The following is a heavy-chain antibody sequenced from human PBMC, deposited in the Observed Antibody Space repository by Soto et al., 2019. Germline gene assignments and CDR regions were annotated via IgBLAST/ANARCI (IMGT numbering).Heavy chain of an antibody. CDR1: GYSFTGYY. Sequence: GASVKVSCKASGYSFTGYYIHWVRQAPGQGLEWMGWINPSSGGTNYAQKFQGWVTMTTDTSITTAYMELSGLKSDDTALYYCARRYCSGGNCYGPATFDVWGQGTMVTVSS. D-gene: IGHD2-15*01. J-gene: IGHJ3*01. V-gene: IGHV1-2*04. CDR3: ARRYCSGGNCYGPATFDV. CDR2: INPSSGGT.